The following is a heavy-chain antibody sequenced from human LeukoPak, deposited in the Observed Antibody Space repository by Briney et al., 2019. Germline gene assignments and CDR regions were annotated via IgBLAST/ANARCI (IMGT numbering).Heavy chain of an antibody. J-gene: IGHJ4*02. CDR2: IWNAGTNT. V-gene: IGHV3-33*01. D-gene: IGHD3-16*01. CDR3: VGDTPPGGDFYLDY. CDR1: GFSFSTYG. Sequence: GGSLRLFCAASGFSFSTYGMHWVRQAPGKGLEWVALIWNAGTNTYYADSVKGRFTISRDNSKSTLYLQMNSLRAEDTAVYYCVGDTPPGGDFYLDYWGQGTLVIVSS.